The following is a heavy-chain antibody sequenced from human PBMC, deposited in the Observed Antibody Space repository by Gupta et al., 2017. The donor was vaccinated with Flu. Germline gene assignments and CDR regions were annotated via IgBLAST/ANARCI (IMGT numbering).Heavy chain of an antibody. CDR2: ISWNSCSK. Sequence: KGLEWVSGISWNSCSKCYADSVKGRFTISRDNAKNSLYLQMNSLRAEDTALYYCTKDIGEGAVAGTMYYFDYWGQGTLVTVSS. V-gene: IGHV3-9*01. J-gene: IGHJ4*02. D-gene: IGHD6-19*01. CDR3: TKDIGEGAVAGTMYYFDY.